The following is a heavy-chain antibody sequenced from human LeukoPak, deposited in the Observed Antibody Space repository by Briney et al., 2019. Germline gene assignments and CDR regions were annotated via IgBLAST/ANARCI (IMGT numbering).Heavy chain of an antibody. Sequence: GGSLRLSCAASGLTFSSYWMSWVRQAPGKGLEWVANIKQDGSEKYYVDSVKGRFTISRDNAKNSLNLQMNSLRAEDTAVYYCARDYYYDSSGYYYDWGQGTLVTVSS. CDR2: IKQDGSEK. CDR3: ARDYYYDSSGYYYD. V-gene: IGHV3-7*01. D-gene: IGHD3-22*01. J-gene: IGHJ4*02. CDR1: GLTFSSYW.